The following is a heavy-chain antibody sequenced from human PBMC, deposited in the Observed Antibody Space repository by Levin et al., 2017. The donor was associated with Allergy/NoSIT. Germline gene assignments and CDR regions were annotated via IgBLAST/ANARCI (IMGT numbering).Heavy chain of an antibody. J-gene: IGHJ6*02. Sequence: GESLKISCAASGFTFNTYAMIWVRQAPGKGLEWVSGITSSGDSTYYADSVKGRFTFSRDNSKNTLYLQMNSLRVEDTAVYYCAKEGCISPSCYRWYGMDVWGRGTTVTVSS. D-gene: IGHD2-2*01. CDR2: ITSSGDST. CDR3: AKEGCISPSCYRWYGMDV. CDR1: GFTFNTYA. V-gene: IGHV3-23*01.